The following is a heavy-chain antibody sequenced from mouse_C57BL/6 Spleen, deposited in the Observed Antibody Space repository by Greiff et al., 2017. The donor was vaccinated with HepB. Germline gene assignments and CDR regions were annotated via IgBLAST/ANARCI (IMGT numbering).Heavy chain of an antibody. J-gene: IGHJ1*03. D-gene: IGHD1-1*01. V-gene: IGHV1-15*01. CDR3: QRGDYYGSNPRYFDV. CDR1: GYTFTDYE. Sequence: VKLQQSGAELVRPGASVTLSCKASGYTFTDYEMHWVKQTPVHGLEWIGAIDPETGGTAYNQKFKGQAILTADKSSSTAYMEPSSLTSEDSAVYYCQRGDYYGSNPRYFDVWGTGTTVTVAS. CDR2: IDPETGGT.